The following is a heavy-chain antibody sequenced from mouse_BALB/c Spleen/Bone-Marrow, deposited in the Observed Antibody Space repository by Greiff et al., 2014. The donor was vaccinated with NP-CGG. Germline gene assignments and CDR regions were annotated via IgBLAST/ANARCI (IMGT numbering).Heavy chain of an antibody. V-gene: IGHV2-9*02. Sequence: VQVVESGPGLVAPSQSLSITCTVSGFSLTSYGVHWVRQPPGKGLEWLGVIWAGGSTNYNSTLMSRLSISKDNSKSQVFLKMNSLQTDDTAMYYCAGYYYGFLDYWGQGTTLTVSS. CDR1: GFSLTSYG. CDR3: AGYYYGFLDY. CDR2: IWAGGST. D-gene: IGHD1-2*01. J-gene: IGHJ2*01.